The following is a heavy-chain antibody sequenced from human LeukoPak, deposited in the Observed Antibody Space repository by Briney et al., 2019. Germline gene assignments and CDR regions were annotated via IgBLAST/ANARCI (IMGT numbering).Heavy chain of an antibody. V-gene: IGHV4-61*02. CDR1: GGSISSDNYY. D-gene: IGHD6-19*01. J-gene: IGHJ4*02. CDR2: VYASGST. Sequence: SETLSLTCTVSGGSISSDNYYWSWIRQPAGKGLEWIGRVYASGSTNYNPSLKSRVTISVDTSKNQFSLKLSSVTAADTAVYYCARSHEIAVAGTWFDYWGQGTLVTVSS. CDR3: ARSHEIAVAGTWFDY.